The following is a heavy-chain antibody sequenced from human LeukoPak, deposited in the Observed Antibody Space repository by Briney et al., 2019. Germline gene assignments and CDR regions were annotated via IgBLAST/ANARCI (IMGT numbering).Heavy chain of an antibody. Sequence: GGSLRLSCAASGFTFSSYWMSWVRQAPGKGLEWVANIKQDGSEKYYVDSVKGRFTISRDNAKKSLYLQMNSLRAEDTAVYYCARDLIYYCNSTTCAFDPRGREPWSPSPQ. CDR2: IKQDGSEK. CDR1: GFTFSSYW. V-gene: IGHV3-7*01. D-gene: IGHD2-2*01. J-gene: IGHJ5*02. CDR3: ARDLIYYCNSTTCAFDP.